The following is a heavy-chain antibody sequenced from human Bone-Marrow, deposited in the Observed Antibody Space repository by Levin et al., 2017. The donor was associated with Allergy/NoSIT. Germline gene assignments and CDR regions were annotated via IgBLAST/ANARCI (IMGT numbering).Heavy chain of an antibody. CDR3: ARRGRVPGVFGGVISSHRHYFDY. J-gene: IGHJ4*02. CDR2: INHSGST. D-gene: IGHD3-16*02. Sequence: SETLSLTCAVYGGSFSGYYWSWIRQPPGKGLEWIGEINHSGSTNYNPSLKSRVTISVDTSKNQFSLKLSSVTAADTAVYYCARRGRVPGVFGGVISSHRHYFDYWGQGTLVTVSS. CDR1: GGSFSGYY. V-gene: IGHV4-34*01.